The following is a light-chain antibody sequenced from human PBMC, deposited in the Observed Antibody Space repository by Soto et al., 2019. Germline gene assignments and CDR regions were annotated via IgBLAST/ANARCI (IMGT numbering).Light chain of an antibody. CDR3: SSYTSSSTLVYV. CDR1: SSDVGGYNY. CDR2: EVS. V-gene: IGLV2-14*01. Sequence: QSVVTQPASVSGSPGKSITISCTGTSSDVGGYNYVSWYQQHPGKAPKLMIYEVSNRPSGVSNRFSGSKSGNTASLTISGLQAEDEADYYCSSYTSSSTLVYVFGTGTKVTVL. J-gene: IGLJ1*01.